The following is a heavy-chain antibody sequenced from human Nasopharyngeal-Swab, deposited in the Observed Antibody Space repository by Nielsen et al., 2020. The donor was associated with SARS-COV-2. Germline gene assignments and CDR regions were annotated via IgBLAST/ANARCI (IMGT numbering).Heavy chain of an antibody. CDR3: ARATPEYDILTGYLG. D-gene: IGHD3-9*01. Sequence: GSLRLSCAVYGGSFSGYYWSWIRQPPGKGLEWIGEINHSGSTNYNPSLKSRVTISVDTSKNQFSLKLSSVTAADTAVYYCARATPEYDILTGYLGWGQGTLVTRLL. J-gene: IGHJ4*02. CDR2: INHSGST. V-gene: IGHV4-34*01. CDR1: GGSFSGYY.